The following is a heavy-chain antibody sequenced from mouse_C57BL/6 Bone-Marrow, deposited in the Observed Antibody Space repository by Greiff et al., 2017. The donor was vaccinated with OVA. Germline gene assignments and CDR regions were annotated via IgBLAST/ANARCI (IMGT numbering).Heavy chain of an antibody. CDR3: ASTGREGRYAMDY. V-gene: IGHV2-6*03. CDR2: IWSDGST. CDR1: GFSLTSYG. Sequence: QVQLKESGPGLVAPSQSLSITCTVSGFSLTSYGVHWVRQPPGKGLEWLVVIWSDGSTTYNSALKSRLSISKDNSKSQVVLKMNSLQTDDTAMYYCASTGREGRYAMDYWGQGTSVTVSS. D-gene: IGHD3-3*01. J-gene: IGHJ4*01.